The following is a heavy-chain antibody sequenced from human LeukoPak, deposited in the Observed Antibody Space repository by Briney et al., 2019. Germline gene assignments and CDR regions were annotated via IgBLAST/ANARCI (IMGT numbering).Heavy chain of an antibody. CDR3: ARGDYDILTGYPYGYYYYGMDV. CDR2: ISSSSSYT. Sequence: GGSLRLSCAASGFTFSDYYMSWIRQAPGKGLEWVSYISSSSSYTNYADSVKGRFTISRDNAKNSLYLQMNSLRAEDMAVYYCARGDYDILTGYPYGYYYYGMDVWGKGTTVTVSS. D-gene: IGHD3-9*01. CDR1: GFTFSDYY. J-gene: IGHJ6*04. V-gene: IGHV3-11*06.